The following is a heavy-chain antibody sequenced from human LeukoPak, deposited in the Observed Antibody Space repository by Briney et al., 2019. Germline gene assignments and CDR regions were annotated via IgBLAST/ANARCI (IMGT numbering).Heavy chain of an antibody. J-gene: IGHJ6*02. V-gene: IGHV4-34*01. CDR3: ARFRVVYGDYRTPRYLDYYYGMDV. Sequence: PSETLSLTCAVYGGSFSGYYWSWIRQPPGKGLEWIGEINHSGSTNYNPSLKSRVTISVDTSKNQFSLKLSSVTAADTAVYYCARFRVVYGDYRTPRYLDYYYGMDVWGQGTTVTVSS. CDR2: INHSGST. CDR1: GGSFSGYY. D-gene: IGHD4-17*01.